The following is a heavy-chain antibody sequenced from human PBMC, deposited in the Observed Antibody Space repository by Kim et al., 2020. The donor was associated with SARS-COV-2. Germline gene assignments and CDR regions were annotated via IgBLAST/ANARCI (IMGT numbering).Heavy chain of an antibody. V-gene: IGHV4-39*01. J-gene: IGHJ4*02. D-gene: IGHD3-22*01. Sequence: SETLSLTCTVSGGSISSSSYYWGWISQPPGKGLEWIGSIYYSGSTYYNPSLKSPVTISVDTSKNQFSLKLSSVTAADTAVYYCARQADYDSSGFPAYWGQGTLVTVSS. CDR1: GGSISSSSYY. CDR2: IYYSGST. CDR3: ARQADYDSSGFPAY.